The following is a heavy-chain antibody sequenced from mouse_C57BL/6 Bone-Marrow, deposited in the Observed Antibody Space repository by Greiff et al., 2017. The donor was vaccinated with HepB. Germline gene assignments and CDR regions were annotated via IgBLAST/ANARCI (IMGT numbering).Heavy chain of an antibody. D-gene: IGHD1-1*01. Sequence: QVQLQQPGAELVKPGASVKLSCKASGYTFTSYWMQWVKQRPGQGLEWIGEIDPSDSYTNYNQKFTGKATLTVDTSSSTAYMQLSSLTSEDSAVDYCARGYGPPFAYWGQGTLVTVSA. CDR3: ARGYGPPFAY. CDR1: GYTFTSYW. CDR2: IDPSDSYT. V-gene: IGHV1-50*01. J-gene: IGHJ3*01.